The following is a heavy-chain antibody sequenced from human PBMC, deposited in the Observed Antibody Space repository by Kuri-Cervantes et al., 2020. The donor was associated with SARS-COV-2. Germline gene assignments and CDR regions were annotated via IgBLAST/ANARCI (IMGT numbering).Heavy chain of an antibody. J-gene: IGHJ4*02. CDR1: GGSVNSYY. V-gene: IGHV4-59*08. CDR2: IYLTGTT. D-gene: IGHD4-23*01. CDR3: ARHFYGGNAIFQY. Sequence: SETLSLTCTVFGGSVNSYYWTWIRQPPGKGLEWVGSIYLTGTTSYNPSLKSRVTMSIDTSKNQFSLKLSSVTAAETAVYYCARHFYGGNAIFQYWGQGTLVTVSS.